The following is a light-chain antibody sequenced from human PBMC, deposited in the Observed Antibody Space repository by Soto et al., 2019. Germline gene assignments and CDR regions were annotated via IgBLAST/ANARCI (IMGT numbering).Light chain of an antibody. J-gene: IGKJ1*01. Sequence: EIVMTQSPATLSVSPGERATLSCRASQSVSSNLAWYQQKPGQAPRLLIYGASTRATGIPARFSGSGSGTEFTLTLSSLQSEYLAVYYYQQYNNRPAWTFGQHTKVEI. CDR2: GAS. CDR3: QQYNNRPAWT. CDR1: QSVSSN. V-gene: IGKV3-15*01.